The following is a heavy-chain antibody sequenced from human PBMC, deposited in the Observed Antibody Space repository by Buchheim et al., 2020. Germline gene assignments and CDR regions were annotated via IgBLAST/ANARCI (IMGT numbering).Heavy chain of an antibody. CDR1: GFTFSSYG. J-gene: IGHJ4*02. Sequence: QVQLVESGGGVVQPGRSLRLSCAASGFTFSSYGMHWVRQAPGKGLEWVALIWYDGSNKYYGDSVKGRFTISRDNSRNTLYLQMDSLRVEDTAVYYCAKDPYYDFWSGQSPPDYWGQGTL. D-gene: IGHD3-3*01. CDR3: AKDPYYDFWSGQSPPDY. CDR2: IWYDGSNK. V-gene: IGHV3-33*06.